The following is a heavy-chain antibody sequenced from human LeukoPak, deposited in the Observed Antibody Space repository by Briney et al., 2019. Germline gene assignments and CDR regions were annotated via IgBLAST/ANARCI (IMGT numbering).Heavy chain of an antibody. J-gene: IGHJ4*02. CDR2: ISGSGGST. Sequence: PGGSLRLSCAASGFTFSSYAMSWVRQAPGKGLEWVSAISGSGGSTYYADSVKGRFTISRDNPKNTLYLQMNSLRAEDTAVYYCAKDLKRYCSSTSCYPFDYWGQGTLVTVSS. CDR1: GFTFSSYA. CDR3: AKDLKRYCSSTSCYPFDY. V-gene: IGHV3-23*01. D-gene: IGHD2-2*01.